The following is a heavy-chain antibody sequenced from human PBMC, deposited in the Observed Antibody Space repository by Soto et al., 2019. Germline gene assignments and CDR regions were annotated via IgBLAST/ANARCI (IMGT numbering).Heavy chain of an antibody. V-gene: IGHV3-23*01. CDR3: AKFPSQNGAWWFDP. D-gene: IGHD2-8*01. J-gene: IGHJ5*02. CDR2: ISGGGDDT. Sequence: GGSLRLSCAASGFTFNNYAMNWVRQAPGKGLEWVSLISGGGDDTYYADSVKGRFTISRDNSKNTLYLQMNSLRAEDTAVYYCAKFPSQNGAWWFDPWGQGTLVTVSS. CDR1: GFTFNNYA.